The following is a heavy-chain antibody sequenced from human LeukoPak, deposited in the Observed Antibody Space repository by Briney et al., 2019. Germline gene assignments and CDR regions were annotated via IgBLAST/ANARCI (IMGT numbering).Heavy chain of an antibody. J-gene: IGHJ6*03. CDR2: ISGRGASK. Sequence: GGSLRLSCAVSGLTFNNYAMSWVRQAPGKGLEWVSGISGRGASKYYADSVKGRFTISRDNAKNSLYLQINSLRAEDTAVYFCAREKGSQYYMDVWGKGTTVTISS. CDR3: AREKGSQYYMDV. D-gene: IGHD2-15*01. V-gene: IGHV3-23*01. CDR1: GLTFNNYA.